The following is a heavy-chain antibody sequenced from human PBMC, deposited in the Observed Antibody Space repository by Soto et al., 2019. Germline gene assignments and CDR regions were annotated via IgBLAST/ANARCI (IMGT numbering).Heavy chain of an antibody. J-gene: IGHJ5*02. CDR2: IYYSGST. CDR1: GGSISSSSYY. D-gene: IGHD3-16*01. Sequence: PSETLSLTCTVSGGSISSSSYYWGWIRQPPGKGLEWIGSIYYSGSTYYNPSLKSRVTISVDTSKNQFSLKLSSVTAADTAVYYCARMRLPNWFDPWGQGTQVTVSS. V-gene: IGHV4-39*01. CDR3: ARMRLPNWFDP.